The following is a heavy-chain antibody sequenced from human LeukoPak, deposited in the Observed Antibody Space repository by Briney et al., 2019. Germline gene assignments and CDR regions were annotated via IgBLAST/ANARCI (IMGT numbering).Heavy chain of an antibody. D-gene: IGHD4-23*01. CDR3: ARQNGDNTRYSGLDV. V-gene: IGHV6-1*01. J-gene: IGHJ6*02. CDR2: TYYRSKWYN. Sequence: SQTLSLTCASSGDSFSSNSAAWNWIRQSASGGLEWLGRTYYRSKWYNDYALSVKSRIIVNPDTSKNQFSLQLNSVTPEDTAVYYCARQNGDNTRYSGLDVWGQGTAVTVSS. CDR1: GDSFSSNSAA.